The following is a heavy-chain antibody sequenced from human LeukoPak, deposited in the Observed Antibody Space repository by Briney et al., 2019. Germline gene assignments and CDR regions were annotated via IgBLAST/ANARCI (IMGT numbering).Heavy chain of an antibody. CDR1: GFTFSSYS. D-gene: IGHD1-26*01. V-gene: IGHV3-21*01. J-gene: IGHJ3*02. CDR2: ISSSSSYI. Sequence: PGGSLRLSCAASGFTFSSYSMNWVRQAPRKGLEWVSSISSSSSYIYYADSVKGRFTISRDNAKNSLYLQMNSLRAEDTAVYYCARDGGIVGASQHDAFDIWGQGTMVTVSS. CDR3: ARDGGIVGASQHDAFDI.